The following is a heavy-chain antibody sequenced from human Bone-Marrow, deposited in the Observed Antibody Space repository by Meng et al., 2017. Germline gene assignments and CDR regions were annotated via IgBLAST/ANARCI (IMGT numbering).Heavy chain of an antibody. Sequence: QVHVLQVAAARVKLSGTPSPPRAVYGWSLSGYYWSWVRQPPGKVLEWIGEINHSGSTNYNPSLKSRVTISVDTSKNQFSLKLSSVTAADTAVDYCASGYCSGGSCQVGWFDPWGQGTLVTVSS. D-gene: IGHD2-15*01. CDR1: GWSLSGYY. CDR2: INHSGST. CDR3: ASGYCSGGSCQVGWFDP. J-gene: IGHJ5*02. V-gene: IGHV4-34*01.